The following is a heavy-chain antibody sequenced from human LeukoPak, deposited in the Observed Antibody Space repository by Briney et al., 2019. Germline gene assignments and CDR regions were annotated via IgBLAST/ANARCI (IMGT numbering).Heavy chain of an antibody. CDR1: GYTLTELS. Sequence: ASVKVSCKVSGYTLTELSMHWVRQAPGKGLEWMGGFDPEDGETIYAQKLQGRVTMTTDTSTSTAYMELRSLRSDDTAVYYCARVEELVEMDVWGKGTTVTVSS. V-gene: IGHV1-24*01. J-gene: IGHJ6*03. D-gene: IGHD3-9*01. CDR2: FDPEDGET. CDR3: ARVEELVEMDV.